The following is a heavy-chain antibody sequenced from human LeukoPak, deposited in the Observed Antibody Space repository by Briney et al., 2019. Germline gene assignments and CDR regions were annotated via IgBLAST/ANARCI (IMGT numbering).Heavy chain of an antibody. J-gene: IGHJ4*02. CDR3: AKGPDFTIFGVVPYGYFDY. D-gene: IGHD3-3*01. CDR2: ISGSGGST. V-gene: IGHV3-23*01. Sequence: QTGGSLRLSCAASGFTFSSYAMSWVRQAPGKGLEWVSAISGSGGSTYYADSVKGRFTISRDNSKNTLYLQMNSLRAEDTAVYYCAKGPDFTIFGVVPYGYFDYWGQGTLVTVSS. CDR1: GFTFSSYA.